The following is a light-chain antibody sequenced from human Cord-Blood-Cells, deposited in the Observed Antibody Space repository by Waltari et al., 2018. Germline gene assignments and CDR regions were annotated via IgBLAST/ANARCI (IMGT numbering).Light chain of an antibody. CDR1: QSVSSRY. J-gene: IGKJ3*01. V-gene: IGKV3-20*01. CDR3: QQYGSSPPFT. Sequence: EIVLTQSPGTLSLSPGERATFSCRASQSVSSRYLAWYKQKPGQAPRLLIYGASSRATGIPDRFSGSGSGTDFTLTISRLEPEDFAVYYCQQYGSSPPFTFGPGTKVDIK. CDR2: GAS.